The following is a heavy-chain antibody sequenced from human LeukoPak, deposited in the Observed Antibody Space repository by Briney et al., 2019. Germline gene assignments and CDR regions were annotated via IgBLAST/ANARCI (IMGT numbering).Heavy chain of an antibody. CDR2: ISYDGSNK. J-gene: IGHJ3*02. Sequence: GGSLRLSCAASGFTFSSYAMHWVRQAPGKGLEWVAVISYDGSNKYYADSVKGRFTISRDNSKNTLYLQMNSLRAEDTAVYYCARHNSGSYSSSWYDAFDIWGQGTMVTVSS. CDR1: GFTFSSYA. D-gene: IGHD6-13*01. V-gene: IGHV3-30-3*01. CDR3: ARHNSGSYSSSWYDAFDI.